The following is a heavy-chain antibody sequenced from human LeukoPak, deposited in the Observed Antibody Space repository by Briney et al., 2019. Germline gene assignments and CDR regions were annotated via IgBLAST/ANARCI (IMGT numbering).Heavy chain of an antibody. CDR2: INGSSSDT. Sequence: GGSLRLSCAASGFTFSDYYMTWIRQAPGRGLEWISYINGSSSDTKYADSVKGRFTISRDNSKNALYLQMNSLRVEDTAVYYCAKDRRPHTVSTQNGAFDYWGQGTLVTVSS. CDR3: AKDRRPHTVSTQNGAFDY. CDR1: GFTFSDYY. V-gene: IGHV3-11*05. J-gene: IGHJ4*02. D-gene: IGHD2-2*01.